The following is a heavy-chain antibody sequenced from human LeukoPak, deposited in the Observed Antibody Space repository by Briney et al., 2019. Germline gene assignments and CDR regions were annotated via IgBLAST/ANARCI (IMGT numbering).Heavy chain of an antibody. Sequence: GGSLRLSCTASGFTFSAYALDWVRQAPGKGLEGVALISYDGSNKYYADSAKGRFIISRDNSKTTVYLQMNSLRPEDTAVYYCARDYCSGTSCHSTGYWGQGSLVIVSS. D-gene: IGHD2-15*01. CDR2: ISYDGSNK. J-gene: IGHJ4*02. V-gene: IGHV3-30-3*01. CDR3: ARDYCSGTSCHSTGY. CDR1: GFTFSAYA.